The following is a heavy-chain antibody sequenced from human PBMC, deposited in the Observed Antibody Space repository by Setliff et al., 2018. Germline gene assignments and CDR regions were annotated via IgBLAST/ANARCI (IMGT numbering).Heavy chain of an antibody. CDR3: ARSAGIAMARRDIFDI. V-gene: IGHV4-30-2*01. Sequence: TLSLTCAVSGGSISSGGYSWSWIRQPPGKGLEWIGYIYHSGSTNYNPSLKSRVTISVDTSKNQFSLKLSSVTAADTAVYYCARSAGIAMARRDIFDIWGQGTVVTVSS. CDR1: GGSISSGGYS. D-gene: IGHD6-19*01. CDR2: IYHSGST. J-gene: IGHJ3*02.